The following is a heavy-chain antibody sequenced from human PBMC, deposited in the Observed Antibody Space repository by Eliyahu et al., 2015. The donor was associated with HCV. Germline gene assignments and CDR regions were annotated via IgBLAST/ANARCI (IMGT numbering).Heavy chain of an antibody. V-gene: IGHV1-18*01. J-gene: IGHJ3*01. CDR3: VRGEFSSTWFFAFDL. Sequence: QVQLFQSGAEVKKPGASVKVSCKASGYDLMSYGISWVRQAPGQGLEWMGWISAYNGNTNYAQKLQGRVTMTTDAATSTVYMELRSLRYDDTAVYYCVRGEFSSTWFFAFDLWGQGTLVTVSS. D-gene: IGHD6-13*01. CDR2: ISAYNGNT. CDR1: GYDLMSYG.